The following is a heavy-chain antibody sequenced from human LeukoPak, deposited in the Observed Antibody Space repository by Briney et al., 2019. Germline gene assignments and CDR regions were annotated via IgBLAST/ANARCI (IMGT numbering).Heavy chain of an antibody. Sequence: ASVKVSCKASGGTFSSYAISWVRQAPGQGLEWMGGIIPIFGTANYAQKFQGRVTITGDESTSTAYMELSSLRSEDTAVYYCARDGGGYDSSFDYWGQGTLVTVSS. D-gene: IGHD5-12*01. CDR1: GGTFSSYA. J-gene: IGHJ4*02. CDR2: IIPIFGTA. V-gene: IGHV1-69*13. CDR3: ARDGGGYDSSFDY.